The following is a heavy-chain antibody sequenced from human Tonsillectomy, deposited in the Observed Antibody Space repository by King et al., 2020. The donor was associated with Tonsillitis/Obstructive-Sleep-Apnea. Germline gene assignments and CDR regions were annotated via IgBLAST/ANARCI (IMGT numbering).Heavy chain of an antibody. CDR3: EREGQFGNIGGDAFDI. V-gene: IGHV3-21*01. J-gene: IGHJ3*02. D-gene: IGHD2/OR15-2a*01. CDR1: GFTFSSYR. Sequence: VQLVESGGGLVKPGGSLRLSCAASGFTFSSYRMNWVRQAPGKGLEWVSSISSSSNYIYYADSLKGRFTISRDNAKNSLYLQMNSLRAEDTAVYYCEREGQFGNIGGDAFDIWGQGTMVTVSS. CDR2: ISSSSNYI.